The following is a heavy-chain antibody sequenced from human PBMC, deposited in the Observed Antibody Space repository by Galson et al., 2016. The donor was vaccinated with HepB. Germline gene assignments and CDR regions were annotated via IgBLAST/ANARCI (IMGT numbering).Heavy chain of an antibody. J-gene: IGHJ5*02. V-gene: IGHV3-73*01. CDR2: IRSKADNSAA. Sequence: LRLSCAASGFTFSDSAMHWVRQASGKGLEWVGRIRSKADNSAAAYAASVKGRFTISRDDSENTAYLQMNSLKIEDTAVYYCTRGYCAGTSCYPQFDPWGQGTLVTVSS. CDR3: TRGYCAGTSCYPQFDP. CDR1: GFTFSDSA. D-gene: IGHD2-2*01.